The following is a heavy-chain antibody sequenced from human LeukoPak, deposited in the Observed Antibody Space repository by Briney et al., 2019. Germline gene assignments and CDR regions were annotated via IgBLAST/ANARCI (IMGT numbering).Heavy chain of an antibody. Sequence: PSETLSLTCAVYGGSFSGYYWSWIRQPPGKGLEWIGSIYYSGSTYYNPSLKSRVTISVDTSKNQFSLKLSSVTAADTAVYYCAREYSSSISFDYWGQGTLVTVSS. CDR2: IYYSGST. V-gene: IGHV4-34*01. J-gene: IGHJ4*02. CDR1: GGSFSGYY. D-gene: IGHD6-6*01. CDR3: AREYSSSISFDY.